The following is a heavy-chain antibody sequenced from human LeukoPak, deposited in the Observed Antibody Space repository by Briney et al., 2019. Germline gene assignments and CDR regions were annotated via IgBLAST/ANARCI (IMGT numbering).Heavy chain of an antibody. CDR1: GYTFTSYG. D-gene: IGHD2-2*01. CDR3: ARDSGDIVVVPAAQNDY. Sequence: ASVKVSFKASGYTFTSYGISWVRQAPGQGLEWMGWISAYNGNTNYAQKLQGRVTMTTDTSTSTAYMELRSLRSDDTAVYYCARDSGDIVVVPAAQNDYWGQGTLVTVSS. CDR2: ISAYNGNT. J-gene: IGHJ4*02. V-gene: IGHV1-18*01.